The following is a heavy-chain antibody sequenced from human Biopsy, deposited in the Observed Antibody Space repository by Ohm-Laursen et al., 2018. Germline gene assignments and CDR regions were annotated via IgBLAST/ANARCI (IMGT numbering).Heavy chain of an antibody. CDR1: GGSVSDSFHF. D-gene: IGHD2-2*01. J-gene: IGHJ6*02. V-gene: IGHV4-61*01. CDR3: ARDVKRYCSGTSCYSGYFGMDV. Sequence: SETLSLTCTVSGGSVSDSFHFWSWIRQPPGKGLEWIGDVYYSGTTNYNPSLKGRLTISVDTSKNQFSLNLNSVTAADTAVYFCARDVKRYCSGTSCYSGYFGMDVWGQGTTVTVS. CDR2: VYYSGTT.